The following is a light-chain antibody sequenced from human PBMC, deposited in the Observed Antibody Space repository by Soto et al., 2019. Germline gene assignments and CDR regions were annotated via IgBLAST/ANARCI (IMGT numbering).Light chain of an antibody. J-gene: IGKJ3*01. V-gene: IGKV1-9*01. CDR3: QQLNSYPVFT. Sequence: DIQLTQSPSFLSASAGDRVTITCRASQGISSYLAWYQQKPGKAPKLLIYAASTLQSGVPSRFSGSGSGTEFTLTISSLQPEDFATYYCQQLNSYPVFTFGPGTKVDIK. CDR2: AAS. CDR1: QGISSY.